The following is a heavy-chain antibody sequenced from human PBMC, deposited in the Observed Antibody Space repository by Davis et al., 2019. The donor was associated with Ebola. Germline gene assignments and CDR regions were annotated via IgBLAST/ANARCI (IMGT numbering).Heavy chain of an antibody. D-gene: IGHD6-13*01. CDR2: ISSSSGGST. CDR3: ATADSTSWFLNTFFDN. V-gene: IGHV3-23*01. CDR1: GFTFSSYA. Sequence: PGGSLRLSCAASGFTFSSYAMSWVRQTPGKGLEWVSAISSSSGGSTYYADSVKGRFTISRDTSKNTLYLEMNSLRAEDTAVYYCATADSTSWFLNTFFDNLGQGTLVTVSS. J-gene: IGHJ4*02.